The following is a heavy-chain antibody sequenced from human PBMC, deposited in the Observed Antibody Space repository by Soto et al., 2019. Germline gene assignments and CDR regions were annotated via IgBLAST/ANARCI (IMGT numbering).Heavy chain of an antibody. D-gene: IGHD5-18*01. CDR1: GFTFSSYA. Sequence: GGSLRLSCAASGFTFSSYAMSWVRQAPGKGLEWVSAISGSGGSTYYADSGKGRFTISRDNSKNTLYLQMNSLRAEDTAVYYCAKFISGHSYGPDYYYYGMDVWGQGTTVTVSS. CDR2: ISGSGGST. V-gene: IGHV3-23*01. J-gene: IGHJ6*02. CDR3: AKFISGHSYGPDYYYYGMDV.